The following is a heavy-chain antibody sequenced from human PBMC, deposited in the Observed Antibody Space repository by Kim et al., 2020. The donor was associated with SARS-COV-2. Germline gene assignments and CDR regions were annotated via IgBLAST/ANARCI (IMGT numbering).Heavy chain of an antibody. V-gene: IGHV1-69*06. CDR3: AEGYSYGQTRGYYYYYGMDV. D-gene: IGHD5-18*01. CDR2: IIPIFGTA. J-gene: IGHJ6*02. CDR1: VGTFSSYA. Sequence: SVKVSCKASVGTFSSYAISWVRQAPGQGLEWMGGIIPIFGTANYAQKFQGRVTITADKSTSTAYMELSSLRSEDMAVYYCAEGYSYGQTRGYYYYYGMDVWGQGTTVTVSS.